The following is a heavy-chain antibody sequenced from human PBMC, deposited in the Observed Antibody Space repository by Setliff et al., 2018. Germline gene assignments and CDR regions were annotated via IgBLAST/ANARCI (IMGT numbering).Heavy chain of an antibody. J-gene: IGHJ4*02. CDR1: GITFTSYA. CDR3: RLWFGELLRDY. CDR2: VSVNGDNT. V-gene: IGHV3-23*01. D-gene: IGHD3-10*01. Sequence: GGSLRLSCVASGITFTSYAMSWVRQAPGKGLEWVSTVSVNGDNTYYTDSVKGRFTISRDNSKNTLYLQMSSLRTEDTAVYYCRLWFGELLRDYWGQGTLVTVSS.